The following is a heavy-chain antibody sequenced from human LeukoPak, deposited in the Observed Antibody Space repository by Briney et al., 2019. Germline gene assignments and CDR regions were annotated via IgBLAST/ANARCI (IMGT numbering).Heavy chain of an antibody. CDR3: ARDRWFDP. V-gene: IGHV4-34*01. J-gene: IGHJ5*02. D-gene: IGHD3-16*02. CDR2: INHSGTI. Sequence: SETLSLTCAVYGDSFSGYYRGWIRQPPGKGLEWIGEINHSGTINYNPSLKSRVTILVDTSKNQFSLNLSSVTAADTAIYYCARDRWFDPWGQGTLVTVSS. CDR1: GDSFSGYY.